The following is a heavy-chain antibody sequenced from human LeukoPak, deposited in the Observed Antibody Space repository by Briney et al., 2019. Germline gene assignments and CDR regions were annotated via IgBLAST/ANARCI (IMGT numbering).Heavy chain of an antibody. CDR1: GYTFTSYY. CDR2: LNPSAGST. CDR3: ARGLGSSSYYGY. J-gene: IGHJ4*02. D-gene: IGHD3-22*01. Sequence: GASVKVSCKASGYTFTSYYMHWVRQAPGQGLEWMGLLNPSAGSTSYVQRFQGRVTMTRDTSTSTVYMELSSLRSEDTAVYYCARGLGSSSYYGYWGQGTLVTVSS. V-gene: IGHV1-46*01.